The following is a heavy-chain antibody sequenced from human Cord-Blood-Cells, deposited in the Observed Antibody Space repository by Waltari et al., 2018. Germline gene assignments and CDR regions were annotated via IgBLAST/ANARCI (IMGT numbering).Heavy chain of an antibody. CDR2: INPDSGGT. D-gene: IGHD3-10*01. V-gene: IGHV1-2*04. Sequence: QVQLVQSGAEVKKPGASVKVSCKASGYTFTGYYMHWVRQAPGQGLEWMGWINPDSGGTNYAQKFKGWVTITRDTSISTAYMELSRLRSDDTAVYYCARDYGNGSGSYYYGMDVWGQGTTVTVSS. J-gene: IGHJ6*02. CDR1: GYTFTGYY. CDR3: ARDYGNGSGSYYYGMDV.